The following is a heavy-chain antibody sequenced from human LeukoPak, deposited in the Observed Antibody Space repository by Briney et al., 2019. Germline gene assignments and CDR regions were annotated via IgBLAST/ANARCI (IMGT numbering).Heavy chain of an antibody. CDR3: ATKQWLAPPPDS. Sequence: GGSLRLSCAVSGFTFSKYWMLWVRQAPGKGLESVSRINTDGTVTTYADSVKGRFTVSRDNADNTMFLQMNSVRDEDAAVYYCATKQWLAPPPDSWGQGTPVTVSS. J-gene: IGHJ4*02. CDR2: INTDGTVT. D-gene: IGHD6-19*01. V-gene: IGHV3-74*01. CDR1: GFTFSKYW.